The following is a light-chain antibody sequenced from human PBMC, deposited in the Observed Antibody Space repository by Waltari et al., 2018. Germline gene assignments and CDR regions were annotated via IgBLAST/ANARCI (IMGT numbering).Light chain of an antibody. V-gene: IGLV2-8*01. CDR1: SSDVGGYNY. J-gene: IGLJ1*01. CDR2: EVS. CDR3: SSYAGSNNFV. Sequence: QSALTQPPSASGSPGQSVTISCPGTSSDVGGYNYVSWYQQHPGKAPKLMIYEVSKRPSGVPDLFSGSKSGNKASLTVSGLQAEDEADYYCSSYAGSNNFVFGTGTKVTVL.